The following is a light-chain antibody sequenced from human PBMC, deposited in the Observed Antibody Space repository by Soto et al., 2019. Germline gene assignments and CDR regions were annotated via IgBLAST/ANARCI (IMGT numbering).Light chain of an antibody. Sequence: ALTQPASVSGSPGQSITISCTGTSSDVGSYNLVSWYQQHPGKAPKLMIYEVSKRPSGVSNRFSGSKSGNTASLTISGLQAEDEADYYCCSYAGSRVVFGGGTKLTVL. J-gene: IGLJ2*01. CDR2: EVS. CDR1: SSDVGSYNL. CDR3: CSYAGSRVV. V-gene: IGLV2-23*02.